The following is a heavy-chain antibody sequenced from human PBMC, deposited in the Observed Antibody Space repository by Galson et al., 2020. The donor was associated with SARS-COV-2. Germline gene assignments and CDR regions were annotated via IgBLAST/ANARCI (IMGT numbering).Heavy chain of an antibody. CDR3: ARDAGYYDILRGGMDV. D-gene: IGHD3-9*01. J-gene: IGHJ6*02. CDR2: IWYDGSNK. CDR1: GFTFSSYG. Sequence: GGSLRLSCAASGFTFSSYGMHWVRQAPGKGLEWVAVIWYDGSNKYYADSVKGRFTISRDNSKNTLYLQMNSLRGEDTAVYYCARDAGYYDILRGGMDVWGQGTTVTVSS. V-gene: IGHV3-33*01.